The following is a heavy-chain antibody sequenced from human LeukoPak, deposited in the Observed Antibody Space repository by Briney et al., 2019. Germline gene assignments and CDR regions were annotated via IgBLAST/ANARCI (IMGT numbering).Heavy chain of an antibody. CDR2: ISGSGGST. CDR1: GFTFSSYA. Sequence: GGSLRLSCAASGFTFSSYAMSWVRQAPGKGLEWVSAISGSGGSTYYADSVKGRFTISRDNSKNTLYLQMNSLRAEDTAVYYCARAAAVTGSFRDNWFDPWGQGTLVTVSS. J-gene: IGHJ5*02. CDR3: ARAAAVTGSFRDNWFDP. V-gene: IGHV3-23*01. D-gene: IGHD6-19*01.